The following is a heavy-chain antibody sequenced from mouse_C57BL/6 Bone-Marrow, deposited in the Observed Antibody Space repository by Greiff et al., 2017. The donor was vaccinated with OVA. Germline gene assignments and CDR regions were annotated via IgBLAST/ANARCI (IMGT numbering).Heavy chain of an antibody. V-gene: IGHV1-50*01. CDR1: GYTFTSYW. J-gene: IGHJ1*03. CDR3: ARDGPYDDGSSYGYFEV. D-gene: IGHD1-1*01. Sequence: QVQLQQPGAELVKPGASVKLSCKASGYTFTSYWMQWVKQRPGQGLAWIGEIDPSDSYTNYNQKFKGKATLTVDTSSSPAYLQLSSLTSEDSAVYYCARDGPYDDGSSYGYFEVWGTGTTVTVSS. CDR2: IDPSDSYT.